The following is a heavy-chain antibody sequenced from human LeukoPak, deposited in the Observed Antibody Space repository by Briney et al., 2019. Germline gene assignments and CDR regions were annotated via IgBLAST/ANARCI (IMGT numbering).Heavy chain of an antibody. V-gene: IGHV4-34*01. CDR1: GVSFDDYY. J-gene: IGHJ4*02. Sequence: SETLSLTCAVSGVSFDDYYWSWVRQTPGKGLEWIGEINHSGYTNDSPSLKSRVTLAIDTSRKQFSLNLRSVTVADTGIYYCTRMTAGHDYWGQGTLVTVSS. CDR3: TRMTAGHDY. D-gene: IGHD2-21*02. CDR2: INHSGYT.